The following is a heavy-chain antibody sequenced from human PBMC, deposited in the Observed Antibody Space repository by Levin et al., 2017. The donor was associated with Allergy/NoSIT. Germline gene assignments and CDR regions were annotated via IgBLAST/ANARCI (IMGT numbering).Heavy chain of an antibody. CDR2: ISAYNGNT. CDR3: ARDLWFGELFRFDY. J-gene: IGHJ4*02. D-gene: IGHD3-10*01. CDR1: GYTFTSYG. V-gene: IGHV1-18*01. Sequence: ASVKVSCKASGYTFTSYGISWVRQAPGQGLEWMGWISAYNGNTNYAQKLQGRVTMTTDTSTSTAYMELRRLRSDDTAVYYCARDLWFGELFRFDYWGQGTLVTVSS.